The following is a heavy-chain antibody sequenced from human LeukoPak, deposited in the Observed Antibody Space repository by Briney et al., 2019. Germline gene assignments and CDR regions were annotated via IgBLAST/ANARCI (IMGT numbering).Heavy chain of an antibody. V-gene: IGHV3-20*04. Sequence: PGGSLRLSCAASGFTFDDYGMSWVRQAPGKGLEWVSGINWNGGRTCYADSVKGRFIISSDNAKNSLYPKMKRLRAEGTDLYCCAREGYGSGSYKRGAFDIWGQGTMVTVSS. J-gene: IGHJ3*02. CDR1: GFTFDDYG. D-gene: IGHD3-10*01. CDR3: AREGYGSGSYKRGAFDI. CDR2: INWNGGRT.